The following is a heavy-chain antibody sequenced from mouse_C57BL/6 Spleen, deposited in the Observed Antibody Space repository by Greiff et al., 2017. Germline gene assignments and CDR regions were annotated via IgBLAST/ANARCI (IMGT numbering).Heavy chain of an antibody. CDR2: IHPNSGST. J-gene: IGHJ2*01. CDR1: GYTFTSYW. Sequence: QVQLQQPGAELVKPGASVKLSCKASGYTFTSYWMHWVKQGPGQGLEWIGMIHPNSGSTNYNEKFKSKATLTVDKSSSTAYMQLSSLTSEDSAVYYCARPDYDGIYFDYWGQGTTLTVSS. V-gene: IGHV1-64*01. CDR3: ARPDYDGIYFDY. D-gene: IGHD2-4*01.